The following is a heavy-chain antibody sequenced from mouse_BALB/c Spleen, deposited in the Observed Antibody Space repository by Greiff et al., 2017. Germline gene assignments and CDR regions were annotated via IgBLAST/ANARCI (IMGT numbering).Heavy chain of an antibody. J-gene: IGHJ3*01. CDR1: GFNIKDTY. V-gene: IGHV14-3*02. CDR2: IDPANGNT. Sequence: DVKLVESGAELVKPGASVKLSCTASGFNIKDTYMHWVKQRPEQGLEWIGRIDPANGNTKYDPKFQGKATITADTSSNTAYLQLSSLTSEDTAVYYCARGVYYDYDAWFAYWGQGTLVTVSA. D-gene: IGHD2-4*01. CDR3: ARGVYYDYDAWFAY.